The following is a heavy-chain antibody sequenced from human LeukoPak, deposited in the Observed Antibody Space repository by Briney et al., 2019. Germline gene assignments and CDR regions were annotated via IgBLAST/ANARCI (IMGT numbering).Heavy chain of an antibody. CDR1: GFTFSSYA. CDR3: ARGGLIYYYDSSGHDY. Sequence: GRSLRLSCAASGFTFSSYAMHWVRQAPGKGLEWVAVISYDGSNKYYADSVKGRFTISRDNSKNTLYLQMNSLGAEDTAVYYCARGGLIYYYDSSGHDYWGQGTLVTVSS. CDR2: ISYDGSNK. J-gene: IGHJ4*02. D-gene: IGHD3-22*01. V-gene: IGHV3-30-3*01.